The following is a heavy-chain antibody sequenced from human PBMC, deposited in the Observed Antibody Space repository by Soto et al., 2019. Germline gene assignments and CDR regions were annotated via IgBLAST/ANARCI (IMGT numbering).Heavy chain of an antibody. J-gene: IGHJ6*02. CDR1: GFSFSGHS. D-gene: IGHD6-19*01. Sequence: EVQLVESGGGLVKPGGSLRLSCAASGFSFSGHSMSWVRQAPGKGLEWVSSISTYTGFVFVADSVKGRFTISRDNAKDSRYLQMNGLRVEDTAVYYCARGALEAVTGAMDVWGQGTTVTVS. CDR3: ARGALEAVTGAMDV. V-gene: IGHV3-21*02. CDR2: ISTYTGFV.